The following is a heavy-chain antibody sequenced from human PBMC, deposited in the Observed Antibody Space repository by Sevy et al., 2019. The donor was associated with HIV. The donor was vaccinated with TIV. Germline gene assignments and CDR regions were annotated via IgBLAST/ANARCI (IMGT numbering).Heavy chain of an antibody. Sequence: GGSLRLSCSASGFTFDDYTMHWVRQAPGKGLEWVSLMSWDGGSTYYADSVKGRFTISRDNSKNSLYLQMYSLKIEDTALYYCPKRIGFDYGMGVWGQGTTVSASS. J-gene: IGHJ6*02. D-gene: IGHD1-26*01. V-gene: IGHV3-43*01. CDR1: GFTFDDYT. CDR2: MSWDGGST. CDR3: PKRIGFDYGMGV.